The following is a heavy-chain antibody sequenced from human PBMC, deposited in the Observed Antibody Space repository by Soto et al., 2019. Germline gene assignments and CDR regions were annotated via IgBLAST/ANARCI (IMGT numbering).Heavy chain of an antibody. J-gene: IGHJ4*02. V-gene: IGHV1-46*01. Sequence: QVQLVQSGAEVKKPGASVKVSCKASGYTFTRYYLHWVRQAPGQGLEWMGIISPSGDSTNYAQKFQGRSTMTRDTSTSTDYMELSSLRSEDTAVYYCARDSREMSTSRPDYWGQGTLVTVSS. CDR3: ARDSREMSTSRPDY. CDR1: GYTFTRYY. D-gene: IGHD6-13*01. CDR2: ISPSGDST.